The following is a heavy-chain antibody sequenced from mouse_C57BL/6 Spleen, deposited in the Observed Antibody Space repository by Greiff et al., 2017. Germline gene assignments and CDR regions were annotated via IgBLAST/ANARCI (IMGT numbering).Heavy chain of an antibody. J-gene: IGHJ2*01. D-gene: IGHD1-1*01. Sequence: VKLMESGAELVKPGASVKISCKASGYAFSSYWMNWVKQRPGKGLEWIGQIYPGDGDTNYNGKFKGKATLTADKSSSTAYMQLSSLTSEDSAVYFGALITTVGATGAYWGQGTMLTVSA. CDR3: ALITTVGATGAY. CDR1: GYAFSSYW. CDR2: IYPGDGDT. V-gene: IGHV1-80*01.